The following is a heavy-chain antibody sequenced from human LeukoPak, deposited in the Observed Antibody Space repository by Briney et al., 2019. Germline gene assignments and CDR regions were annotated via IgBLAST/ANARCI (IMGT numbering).Heavy chain of an antibody. V-gene: IGHV4-4*09. D-gene: IGHD6-19*01. Sequence: KPSETLSLTCTVSGGSISSYYWSWIRQPPGKGLEWIGYISTSGSTDYSPSLKSRVTISVDRSKNQCSLNLSSVTAADTAVYHCARHDEGSGWYRSYIDLWGRGTLVIVSS. CDR1: GGSISSYY. CDR3: ARHDEGSGWYRSYIDL. J-gene: IGHJ2*01. CDR2: ISTSGST.